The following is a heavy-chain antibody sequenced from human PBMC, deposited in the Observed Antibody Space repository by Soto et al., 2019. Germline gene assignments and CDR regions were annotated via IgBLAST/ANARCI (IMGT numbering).Heavy chain of an antibody. CDR1: GYTFTSYG. D-gene: IGHD5-18*01. CDR2: ISAYNGKT. V-gene: IGHV1-18*01. Sequence: ASVKVSCKASGYTFTSYGISWVRQAPGQGLEWMGWISAYNGKTNYAQNVQGRVTMTTDTSTRTAYMDLNSLRAEDTAVYYCARVDTAMVKYGYYGMDVWGQGTTVTVSS. CDR3: ARVDTAMVKYGYYGMDV. J-gene: IGHJ6*02.